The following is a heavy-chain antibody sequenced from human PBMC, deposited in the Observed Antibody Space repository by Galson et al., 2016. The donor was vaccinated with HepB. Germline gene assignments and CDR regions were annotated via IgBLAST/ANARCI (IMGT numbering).Heavy chain of an antibody. V-gene: IGHV3-30*18. Sequence: SLRLSCAASGFTFSSYAMHWVRQAPGKGLEWVAFISYDGSNKYFTDSVKGRFTISRDNSKNTVYPQMNSLRTEDTAVYYCAKAIWGTYDYWGLGTLVTVSS. CDR3: AKAIWGTYDY. D-gene: IGHD3-16*01. CDR2: ISYDGSNK. CDR1: GFTFSSYA. J-gene: IGHJ4*02.